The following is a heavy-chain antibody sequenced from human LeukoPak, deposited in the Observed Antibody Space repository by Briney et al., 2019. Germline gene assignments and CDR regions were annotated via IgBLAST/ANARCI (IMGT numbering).Heavy chain of an antibody. CDR1: GYTFTGYY. CDR3: ARDRYYYDSSGYYFR. CDR2: INPNSGGT. V-gene: IGHV1-2*02. J-gene: IGHJ4*02. Sequence: ASVKVSCKASGYTFTGYYMHWARQAPGQGLEWMGWINPNSGGTNYAQKFQGRVTMTRDTSISTAYMELSRLRSDDTAVYYCARDRYYYDSSGYYFRWGQGTLVTVSS. D-gene: IGHD3-22*01.